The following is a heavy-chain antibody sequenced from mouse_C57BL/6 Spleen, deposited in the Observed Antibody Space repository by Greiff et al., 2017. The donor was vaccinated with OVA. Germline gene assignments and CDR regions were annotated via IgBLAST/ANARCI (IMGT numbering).Heavy chain of an antibody. J-gene: IGHJ1*03. CDR2: INPNYGTT. CDR1: GYSFTDYN. Sequence: QLQESGPELVKPGASVKISCKASGYSFTDYNMNWVKQSNGKSLEWIGVINPNYGTTSYNQKFKGKATLTVDQSSSTAYMQLNSLTSEDSAVYYCARSDYYGSSGYFDVWGTGTTVTVSS. D-gene: IGHD1-1*01. V-gene: IGHV1-39*01. CDR3: ARSDYYGSSGYFDV.